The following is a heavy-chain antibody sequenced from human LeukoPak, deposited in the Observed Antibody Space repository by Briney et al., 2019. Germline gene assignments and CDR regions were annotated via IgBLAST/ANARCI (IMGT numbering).Heavy chain of an antibody. V-gene: IGHV4-34*01. CDR3: ARGNGYYDSSGYSLSWFDP. Sequence: SETLSLTCAVYGGSFSGYYWSWIRQPPGKGLEWIGEINHSGSTNYNPSLKSRVTTSVDTSKNQFSLKLSSVTAADTAVYYCARGNGYYDSSGYSLSWFDPWGQGTLVTVSS. J-gene: IGHJ5*02. CDR1: GGSFSGYY. CDR2: INHSGST. D-gene: IGHD3-22*01.